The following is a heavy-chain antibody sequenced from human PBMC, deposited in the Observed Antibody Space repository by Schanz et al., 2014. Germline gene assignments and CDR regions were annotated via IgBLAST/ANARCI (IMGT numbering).Heavy chain of an antibody. CDR3: ASPPISVAGRLADY. J-gene: IGHJ4*02. V-gene: IGHV3-66*01. CDR1: GFTFSDHY. Sequence: EVQVLESGEGLVEAGGSLRLSCAASGFTFSDHYMDWVRQPPGKGLEWVSLIDYAGSTNYADSVKGRMTVSRDTSKNALFLQMNNLRAEDTAVYYCASPPISVAGRLADYWGQGILVAVSS. D-gene: IGHD6-19*01. CDR2: IDYAGST.